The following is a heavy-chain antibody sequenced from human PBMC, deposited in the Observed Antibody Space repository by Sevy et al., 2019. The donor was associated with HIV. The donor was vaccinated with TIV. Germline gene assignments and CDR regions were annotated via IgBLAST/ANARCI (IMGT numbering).Heavy chain of an antibody. J-gene: IGHJ4*02. CDR3: FWVTN. D-gene: IGHD2-21*02. CDR2: IKKDGSQK. Sequence: GGSLRLSCTDSGLTFSNYWMHWVRQAPGKGLEWVASIKKDGSQKADVDSVKGPFIISRDTAKSSVYLLMNSLRDEDAAVYYCFWVTNWGQGTLVTVSS. V-gene: IGHV3-7*03. CDR1: GLTFSNYW.